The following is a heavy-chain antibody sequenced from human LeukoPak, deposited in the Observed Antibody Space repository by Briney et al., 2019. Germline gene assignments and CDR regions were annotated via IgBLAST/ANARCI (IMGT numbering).Heavy chain of an antibody. J-gene: IGHJ6*02. V-gene: IGHV3-43*02. CDR1: GFTFDDYA. Sequence: PGGSLRLSCAASGFTFDDYAMHWVRQVPGKGPQWVSFISADGGGTYYADSAKGRFTISRDNSKNSLFLQMNSLRSEDSALYYCAKDMQTVAGLSNYYYYAMAVWGQGTTVTVSS. CDR3: AKDMQTVAGLSNYYYYAMAV. CDR2: ISADGGGT. D-gene: IGHD6-13*01.